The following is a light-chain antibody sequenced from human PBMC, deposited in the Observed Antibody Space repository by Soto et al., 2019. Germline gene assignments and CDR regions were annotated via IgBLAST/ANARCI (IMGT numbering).Light chain of an antibody. CDR1: QSVDSSF. Sequence: EIVLTQSPGFLSLSPGERATLSCRASQSVDSSFFAWYQQKPGQAPRLLIYGASKGATGIPDRFSGSGSGIYFTLIIRLRDHEYSAEYYWQHDGTSVTFGQGTKVEIK. CDR2: GAS. CDR3: QHDGTSVT. J-gene: IGKJ1*01. V-gene: IGKV3-20*01.